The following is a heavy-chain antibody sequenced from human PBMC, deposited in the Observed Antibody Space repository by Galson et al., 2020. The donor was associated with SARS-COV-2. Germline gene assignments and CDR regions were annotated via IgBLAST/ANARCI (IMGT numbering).Heavy chain of an antibody. D-gene: IGHD3-9*01. CDR3: ARDDRNSGFLFDY. V-gene: IGHV3-33*01. Sequence: QAGGSLRLSCAASGFTFSSYGMHWVRQAPGKGLEWVAVIWYDGSNKYYADSVKGRFTISRDNSKNTLYLQMNSLRAEDTAVYYCARDDRNSGFLFDYWGQGTLVTVSS. CDR1: GFTFSSYG. J-gene: IGHJ4*02. CDR2: IWYDGSNK.